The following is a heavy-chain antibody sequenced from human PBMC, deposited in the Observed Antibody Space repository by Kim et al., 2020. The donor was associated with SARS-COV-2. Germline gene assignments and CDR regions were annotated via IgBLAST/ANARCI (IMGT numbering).Heavy chain of an antibody. D-gene: IGHD4-17*01. V-gene: IGHV4-39*07. Sequence: SETLSLTCTVSGGSISSSAYYWGWIRQPPGKGLEWIGTISYNGSTYYNPPLKSSVTISVDTNKNQFSLKLNSMTAADTAVYFCARSSDYSDRSRFYPWSQGTLVTVSS. J-gene: IGHJ5*02. CDR2: ISYNGST. CDR3: ARSSDYSDRSRFYP. CDR1: GGSISSSAYY.